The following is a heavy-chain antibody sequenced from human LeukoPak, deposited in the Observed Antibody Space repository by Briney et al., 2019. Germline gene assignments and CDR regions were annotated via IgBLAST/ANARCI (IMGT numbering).Heavy chain of an antibody. V-gene: IGHV1-18*01. CDR2: ISAYNGNT. J-gene: IGHJ5*02. CDR3: ARDDANYYDSSGQPFSFDP. CDR1: GYTFTSYG. D-gene: IGHD3-22*01. Sequence: ASVKVSCKASGYTFTSYGISWVRQAPGQGLEWMGWISAYNGNTNYAQKLQGRVTMTTDTSTSTAYMELRSLRSDDTAVYYCARDDANYYDSSGQPFSFDPWGQGTLVTVSS.